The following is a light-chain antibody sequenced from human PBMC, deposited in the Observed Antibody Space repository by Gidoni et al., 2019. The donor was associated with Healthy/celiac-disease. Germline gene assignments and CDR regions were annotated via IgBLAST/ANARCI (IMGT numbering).Light chain of an antibody. CDR2: GNS. CDR1: SSNIGAGYD. V-gene: IGLV1-40*01. CDR3: QSYDSSLSGWL. Sequence: HSVLPPPPSVSGAPGQRVTLSCTGSSSNIGAGYDVHWYHQLPGTAPKLLLYGNSNRPSGVPDRFSGAKSGTSASLAITGHQAEDEADYYCQSYDSSLSGWLFGGWTKLTVL. J-gene: IGLJ3*02.